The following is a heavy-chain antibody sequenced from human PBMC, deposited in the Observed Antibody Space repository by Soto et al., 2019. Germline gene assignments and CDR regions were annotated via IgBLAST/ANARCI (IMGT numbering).Heavy chain of an antibody. J-gene: IGHJ4*02. V-gene: IGHV3-66*01. D-gene: IGHD6-6*01. CDR2: IYSGGTT. CDR1: GFTVSSHY. Sequence: EVPLVESGGTLVQPGGSLRLSCAASGFTVSSHYMHWVRRAPGKGLEWVSVIYSGGTTYYAGSVRGRFTISRDNSKNTPYLQMHRLRAEDTAVYFCARDRTISDYRSSGALGLWGQGTLVTVSS. CDR3: ARDRTISDYRSSGALGL.